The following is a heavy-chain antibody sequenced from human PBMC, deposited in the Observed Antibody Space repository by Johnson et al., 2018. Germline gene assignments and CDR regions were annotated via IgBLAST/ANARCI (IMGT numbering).Heavy chain of an antibody. CDR1: GFTFSRYA. Sequence: VQLVESGGGLAQPGGSLRLSCAASGFTFSRYAMAWVRQGPGKGLEWVSSITYSGAGTYYAGSVKGRFTISRDNSKNTVYLQINSLGAEDTAVYYCAKGGARGFHYYYMDVWGKGTTVTVAS. CDR2: ITYSGAGT. D-gene: IGHD4/OR15-4a*01. CDR3: AKGGARGFHYYYMDV. J-gene: IGHJ6*03. V-gene: IGHV3-23*04.